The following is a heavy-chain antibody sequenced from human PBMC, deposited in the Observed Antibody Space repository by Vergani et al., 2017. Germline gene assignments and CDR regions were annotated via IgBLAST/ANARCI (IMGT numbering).Heavy chain of an antibody. D-gene: IGHD1-26*01. V-gene: IGHV3-7*01. J-gene: IGHJ5*02. Sequence: EVLLVESGGGLVQPGGSLRLSCAASGFTFSAYWMHWVRQAPGKGLEWVANIKQDGSEKYYVDSVKGRFTISRDNANNLVYLQMGSVRADDTAVYYCARDYGSRPPQSRRLLYDIGWFDPWGQGTLVTVSS. CDR1: GFTFSAYW. CDR2: IKQDGSEK. CDR3: ARDYGSRPPQSRRLLYDIGWFDP.